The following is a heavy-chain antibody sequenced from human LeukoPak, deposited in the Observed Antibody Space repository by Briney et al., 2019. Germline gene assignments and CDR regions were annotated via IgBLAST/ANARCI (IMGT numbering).Heavy chain of an antibody. V-gene: IGHV1-8*01. J-gene: IGHJ4*02. CDR3: ARDAYDSSSGYYEFTFDY. D-gene: IGHD3-22*01. Sequence: ASVKVSCKASGYTFTSYDINWVRQATGQGLEWMGWMNPNSGNTGYAQKFQGRVTMTRNTSISTAYMELGSLRSEDTAVYYCARDAYDSSSGYYEFTFDYWGQGTLVTVSS. CDR2: MNPNSGNT. CDR1: GYTFTSYD.